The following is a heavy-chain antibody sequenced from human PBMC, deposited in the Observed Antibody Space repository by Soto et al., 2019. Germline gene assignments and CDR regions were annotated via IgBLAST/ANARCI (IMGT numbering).Heavy chain of an antibody. CDR2: ISSSSSTI. CDR1: GFTFSSYS. Sequence: EVQLVESGGGLVQPGGSLRLSCAASGFTFSSYSLNWVRQAPGKGLEWVSYISSSSSTIYYADSVKGRFTISRENAKNSLYLQMNSLRAEDTAVYYCARIGRLRWGDYWGQGTLVTVSS. CDR3: ARIGRLRWGDY. D-gene: IGHD4-17*01. J-gene: IGHJ4*02. V-gene: IGHV3-48*01.